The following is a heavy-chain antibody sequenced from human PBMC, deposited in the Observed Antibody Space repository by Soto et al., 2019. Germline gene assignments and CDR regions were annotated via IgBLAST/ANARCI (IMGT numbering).Heavy chain of an antibody. CDR2: IWYDGSNK. V-gene: IGHV3-33*01. CDR3: ARDGSYYYYGMDV. J-gene: IGHJ6*02. CDR1: GFTFSSYG. D-gene: IGHD1-26*01. Sequence: GGSLRLSCAASGFTFSSYGMHWVRQAPGKGLEWVAVIWYDGSNKYYADSVKGRFTISRDNSKNTLYLQMNSLRAEDTAVYYCARDGSYYYYGMDVWGQGTTVTAP.